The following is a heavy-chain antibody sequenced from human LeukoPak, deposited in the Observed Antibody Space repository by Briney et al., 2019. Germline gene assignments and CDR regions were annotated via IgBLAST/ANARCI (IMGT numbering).Heavy chain of an antibody. J-gene: IGHJ5*02. Sequence: GSLRLSCAASGFTFSDYYMSWIRQPPGKGLEWIGSIYYSGSTYYNPSLKSRVTISVDTSKNQFSLKLSSVTAADTAVYYCARMNIVVVHWNYYGSGGAGKSFDPWGQGTLVTVSS. CDR3: ARMNIVVVHWNYYGSGGAGKSFDP. CDR1: GFTFSDYY. D-gene: IGHD3-10*01. CDR2: IYYSGST. V-gene: IGHV4-38-2*01.